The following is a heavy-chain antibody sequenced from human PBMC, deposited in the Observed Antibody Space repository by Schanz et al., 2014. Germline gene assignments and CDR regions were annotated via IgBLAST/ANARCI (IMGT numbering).Heavy chain of an antibody. CDR2: VNPSVRGT. D-gene: IGHD4-17*01. CDR3: ARGYGDSPTDF. Sequence: QVQLVQSGTQVKKPGASVKVSCKASGYTLSAYSLHWVRQAPGQGLEWMGIVNPSVRGTHFAREFQGRVTITAVRSTSTAYMELSSLRSEDTAVYYCARGYGDSPTDFWGQGTLVTVSS. CDR1: GYTLSAYS. J-gene: IGHJ4*02. V-gene: IGHV1-46*01.